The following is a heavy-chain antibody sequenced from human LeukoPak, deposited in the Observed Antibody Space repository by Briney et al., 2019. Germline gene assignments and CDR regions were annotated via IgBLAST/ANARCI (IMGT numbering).Heavy chain of an antibody. CDR1: GYTFSNYW. CDR2: INTDGSSS. J-gene: IGHJ4*02. Sequence: PGGSLRLSCAASGYTFSNYWMHWARQAPGKGLVWVSRINTDGSSSSYADSVKGRFTISRDNAKNTLFLQMNSLRAEDTAVYYCSRDTFGHHDCWGQGTLVTVSS. CDR3: SRDTFGHHDC. D-gene: IGHD3-10*01. V-gene: IGHV3-74*01.